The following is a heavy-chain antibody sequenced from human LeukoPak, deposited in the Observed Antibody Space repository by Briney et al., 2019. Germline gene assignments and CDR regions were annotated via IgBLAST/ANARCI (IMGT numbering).Heavy chain of an antibody. J-gene: IGHJ4*02. V-gene: IGHV1-69*04. CDR2: IIPILGIA. CDR3: ARGVRWELLTLYFDY. D-gene: IGHD1-26*01. Sequence: ASVKVSCKASVGTFSSYAIRWVRQAPGQGLVWMGRIIPILGIANYAQKFQGRVTITADKSTSTAYMELSSLRSEDTAVYYCARGVRWELLTLYFDYWGQGTLVTVSS. CDR1: VGTFSSYA.